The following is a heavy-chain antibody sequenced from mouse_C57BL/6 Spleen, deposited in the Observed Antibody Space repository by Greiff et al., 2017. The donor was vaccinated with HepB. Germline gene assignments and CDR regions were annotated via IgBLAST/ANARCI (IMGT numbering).Heavy chain of an antibody. D-gene: IGHD4-1*01. J-gene: IGHJ1*03. CDR1: GYSITSGYY. Sequence: EVQRVESGPGLVKPSQSLSLTCSVTGYSITSGYYWNWIRQFPGNKLEWMGYISYDGSNNYNPSLKNRISITRDTSKNQFFLKLNSVTTEDTATYYCAREELGFYWYFDVWGTGTTVTVSS. CDR2: ISYDGSN. CDR3: AREELGFYWYFDV. V-gene: IGHV3-6*01.